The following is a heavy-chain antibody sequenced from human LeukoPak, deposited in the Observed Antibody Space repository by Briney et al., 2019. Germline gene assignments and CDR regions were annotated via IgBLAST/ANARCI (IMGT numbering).Heavy chain of an antibody. V-gene: IGHV3-7*01. CDR3: LREEGA. CDR1: GFSFSSHW. Sequence: GGSLRLSCAGSGFSFSSHWMSWVRQAPEKGLEWVANTNDDGSEKNYVDSVKGRFTISRDNAKKPLFLQMNSLRADDTAVYFCLREEGAWGQGTLVTVSS. J-gene: IGHJ5*02. CDR2: TNDDGSEK. D-gene: IGHD3-16*01.